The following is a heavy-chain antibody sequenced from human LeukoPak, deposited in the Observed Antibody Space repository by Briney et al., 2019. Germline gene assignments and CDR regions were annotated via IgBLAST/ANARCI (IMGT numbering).Heavy chain of an antibody. J-gene: IGHJ5*02. Sequence: GGSLRLSCAASGFTFSSYSMNWVRQAPGKGLEWVSYISSSSSTIYYADSVKGRFTISRDNAKNSLYLQMNSLRAEDTAVDYCAREGLYSSSWYWFDPWGQGTLVTVSS. D-gene: IGHD6-13*01. V-gene: IGHV3-48*01. CDR2: ISSSSSTI. CDR3: AREGLYSSSWYWFDP. CDR1: GFTFSSYS.